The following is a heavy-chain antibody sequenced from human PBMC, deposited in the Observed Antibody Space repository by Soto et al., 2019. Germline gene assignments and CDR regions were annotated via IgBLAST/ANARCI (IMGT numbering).Heavy chain of an antibody. CDR2: ISSSGSTI. V-gene: IGHV3-11*01. D-gene: IGHD2-2*02. Sequence: GGSLRLSCAASGFTFSDYYMSWIRQAPGKGLEWVSYISSSGSTIYYADSVKGRFTISRDNAKNSLYLQMNSLRAEDTAVYYCARVDGYCSSTSCYRSYYYGMDVWGQGTTVTVSS. J-gene: IGHJ6*02. CDR3: ARVDGYCSSTSCYRSYYYGMDV. CDR1: GFTFSDYY.